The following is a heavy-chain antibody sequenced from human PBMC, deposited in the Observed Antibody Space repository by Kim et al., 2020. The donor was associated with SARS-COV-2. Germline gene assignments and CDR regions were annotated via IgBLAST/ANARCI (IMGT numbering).Heavy chain of an antibody. D-gene: IGHD5-18*01. V-gene: IGHV5-10-1*01. Sequence: GESLKISCKGSGYSFTSYWISWVRQMPGKGLEWVGRIDPSDSYTNYSPSFQGHVTISADKSISTAYRQWSSLKASDTAMYYCARGVGYRYGYPDYWGQGTLVTVSS. CDR3: ARGVGYRYGYPDY. CDR2: IDPSDSYT. CDR1: GYSFTSYW. J-gene: IGHJ4*02.